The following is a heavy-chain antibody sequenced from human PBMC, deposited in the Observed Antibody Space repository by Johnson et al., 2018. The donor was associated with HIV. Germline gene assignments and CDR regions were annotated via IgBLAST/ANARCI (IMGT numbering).Heavy chain of an antibody. V-gene: IGHV3-64*01. Sequence: EVQLVESGGGLVQPGGSLRLSCAASGFTFSSYAMSWVRQAPGKGLEWVSAISSNGGSTYYANSVKGRFTISRDNSKNTLYLQMGSLRAEDMAVYYCARDEPTDDAFDIWGQGTKVTVSS. CDR3: ARDEPTDDAFDI. J-gene: IGHJ3*02. CDR2: ISSNGGST. CDR1: GFTFSSYA.